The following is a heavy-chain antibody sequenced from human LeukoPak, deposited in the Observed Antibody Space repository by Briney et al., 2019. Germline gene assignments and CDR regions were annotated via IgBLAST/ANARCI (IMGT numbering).Heavy chain of an antibody. CDR3: ARCGVQYSSSWYRPRSNWFDP. CDR1: GGSFSGYY. J-gene: IGHJ5*02. CDR2: INHSGST. V-gene: IGHV4-34*01. D-gene: IGHD6-13*01. Sequence: PSETLSLTCAAYGGSFSGYYWSWIRQPPGKGLEWIGEINHSGSTNYNPSLKSRVTISVDTSKNQFSLKLSSVSAADTAVYYCARCGVQYSSSWYRPRSNWFDPWGQGTLVTVSS.